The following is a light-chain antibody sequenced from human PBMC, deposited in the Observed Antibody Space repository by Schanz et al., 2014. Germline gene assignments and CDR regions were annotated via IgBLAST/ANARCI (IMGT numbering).Light chain of an antibody. CDR2: GAS. V-gene: IGKV3-15*01. CDR1: QSVSSN. Sequence: EIVMTQSPATLSVSPGERATLSCRAGQSVSSNLAWYQQKPGQAPRLLIYGASTRATGIPARFSGSGSGTDFTLTISSLEPEDFAVYYCQQYGSSPLTFGGGTKVEIK. J-gene: IGKJ4*01. CDR3: QQYGSSPLT.